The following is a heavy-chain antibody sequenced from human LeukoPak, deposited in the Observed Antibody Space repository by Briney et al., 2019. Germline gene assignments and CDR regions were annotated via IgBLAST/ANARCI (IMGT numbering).Heavy chain of an antibody. CDR2: ISSSSSYI. CDR1: GFTFSSYS. CDR3: ARDTPTRGPREVVTAPPDY. Sequence: PGGSQRLSCAASGFTFSSYSMNWVRQAPGKGLEWVSSISSSSSYIYYADSVKGRFTISRDNAKNSLYLQMNSLRAEDTAVYYCARDTPTRGPREVVTAPPDYWGQGTLVTVSS. V-gene: IGHV3-21*01. D-gene: IGHD2-21*02. J-gene: IGHJ4*02.